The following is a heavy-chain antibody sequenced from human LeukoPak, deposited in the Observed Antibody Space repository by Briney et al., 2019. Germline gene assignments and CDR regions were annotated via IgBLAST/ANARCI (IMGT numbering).Heavy chain of an antibody. CDR3: AREVVAGTRLRWFDP. CDR1: GDSVSSNSAA. Sequence: SQTLSLTCAISGDSVSSNSAAWNWIRQSPPRGLEWLGRTYYRSKWYNDYAVSVKSRITINPDTSKNQFSLQLNSVTPEDTAVYYCAREVVAGTRLRWFDPWGQGSLVTVSS. D-gene: IGHD6-19*01. J-gene: IGHJ5*02. CDR2: TYYRSKWYN. V-gene: IGHV6-1*01.